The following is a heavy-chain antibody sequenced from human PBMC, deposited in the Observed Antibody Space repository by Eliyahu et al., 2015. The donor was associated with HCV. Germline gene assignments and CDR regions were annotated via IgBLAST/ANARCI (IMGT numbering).Heavy chain of an antibody. D-gene: IGHD2-2*01. CDR2: IYYSGST. CDR3: ARSIEGSTIDY. Sequence: QVQLQESGPGLVKPSETLSLTCTVSGGSISSYYWSWIRQPPGKGLEWIGYIYYSGSTNYNPSLKSRVTISVDTSKNQFSLKLSSVTAADTAVYYCARSIEGSTIDYWGQGTLVTVSS. CDR1: GGSISSYY. J-gene: IGHJ4*02. V-gene: IGHV4-59*01.